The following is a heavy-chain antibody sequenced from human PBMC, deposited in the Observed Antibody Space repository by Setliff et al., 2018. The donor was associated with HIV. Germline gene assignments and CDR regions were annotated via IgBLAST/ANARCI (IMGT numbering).Heavy chain of an antibody. D-gene: IGHD3-22*01. CDR2: ISYDGSNT. CDR1: GFTFSSYA. J-gene: IGHJ4*02. CDR3: ARRSKNRLDSTGYYFDY. V-gene: IGHV3-30*04. Sequence: GGSLRLSCAASGFTFSSYAMHWVRQAPGKGLEWVTLISYDGSNTYYADSVKGRFTISRDNSKNTLYLQMNSLRAEDTAVYYCARRSKNRLDSTGYYFDYWGQGTLVTVSS.